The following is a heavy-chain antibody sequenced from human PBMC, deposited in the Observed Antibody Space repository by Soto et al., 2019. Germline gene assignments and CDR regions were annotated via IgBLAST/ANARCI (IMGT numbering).Heavy chain of an antibody. D-gene: IGHD3-10*01. Sequence: QITLKESGPTLVKPTQTLTLTCTFSGFSLSTSGVGVGWIRQPPGKALEWLALIYWDDDKRYSPSLKSRLTITTDTSKNQVVLTMTNMDPVDTATYYCARRGSGSYYTPYFDYWGQGTLVTVSS. CDR3: ARRGSGSYYTPYFDY. CDR1: GFSLSTSGVG. CDR2: IYWDDDK. V-gene: IGHV2-5*02. J-gene: IGHJ4*02.